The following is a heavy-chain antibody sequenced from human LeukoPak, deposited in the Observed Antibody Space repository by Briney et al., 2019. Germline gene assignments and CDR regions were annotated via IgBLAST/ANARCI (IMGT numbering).Heavy chain of an antibody. Sequence: GGSLRLSCAASGCTFSSYWMHWVRQAPGKGLVWVSRINSDGSTTSYADSVKGRCTISRDNAKNTVYLQMNSLRAEDTAVYYCARDGYDSSGYYLFDYWGQGTLVTVSS. CDR2: INSDGSTT. J-gene: IGHJ4*02. V-gene: IGHV3-74*01. CDR3: ARDGYDSSGYYLFDY. D-gene: IGHD3-22*01. CDR1: GCTFSSYW.